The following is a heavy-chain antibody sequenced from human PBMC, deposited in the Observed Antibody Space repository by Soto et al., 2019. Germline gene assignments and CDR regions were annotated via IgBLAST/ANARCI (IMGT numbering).Heavy chain of an antibody. D-gene: IGHD6-13*01. J-gene: IGHJ5*02. CDR3: ARASYSSSWLDWFDP. CDR1: GGTFSSYA. V-gene: IGHV1-69*06. CDR2: IIPIFGTA. Sequence: SVKVSCKASGGTFSSYAISWVRQAPGQGLEWMGGIIPIFGTANYAQKFQGRVTITADKSTSTAYMALSSLRSEDTAVYYCARASYSSSWLDWFDPWGQGTLVTVSS.